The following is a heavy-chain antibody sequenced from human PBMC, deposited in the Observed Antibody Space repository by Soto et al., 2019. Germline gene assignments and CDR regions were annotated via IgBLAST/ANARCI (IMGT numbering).Heavy chain of an antibody. CDR2: IKSKSDGGPI. CDR3: TTAHPRGPDY. V-gene: IGHV3-15*07. D-gene: IGHD3-10*01. CDR1: GLTFNNAW. Sequence: EVQLVESGGGLVKPGESLRLSCAVSGLTFNNAWMNWARQAPGKGLEWVGRIKSKSDGGPIDYGTPVKGRFTISRDDSKNTLYLQLNSLKTEDTAVYYCTTAHPRGPDYWGQGTLVTVSS. J-gene: IGHJ4*02.